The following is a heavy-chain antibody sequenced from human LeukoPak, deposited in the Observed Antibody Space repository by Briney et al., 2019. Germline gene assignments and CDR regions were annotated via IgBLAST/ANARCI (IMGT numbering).Heavy chain of an antibody. D-gene: IGHD6-13*01. CDR2: IYSGGST. Sequence: GGSLRLSCAASGFTVSSNYMSWVRQAPGKGLEWVSVIYSGGSTYYADSVKGRFTISRDNSKNTLYPQMNSLRAEDTAVYYCARGDSSSWYSPFDYWGQGTLVTVSS. CDR1: GFTVSSNY. J-gene: IGHJ4*02. CDR3: ARGDSSSWYSPFDY. V-gene: IGHV3-66*02.